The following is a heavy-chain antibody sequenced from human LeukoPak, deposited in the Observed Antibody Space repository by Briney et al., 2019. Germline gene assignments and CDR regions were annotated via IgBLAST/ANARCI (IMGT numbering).Heavy chain of an antibody. J-gene: IGHJ6*02. V-gene: IGHV3-23*01. CDR2: ISAGGENT. Sequence: GESLRLSCAASGFTFTTYAMSCVRQAPGKGLEWVSGISAGGENTDYADSVKGRFTISRDNSKNTLYLQMTNLRAEDTAVYCCAASIVVGPAAMLDYYCYYGMDVWGPGTTVTVSS. D-gene: IGHD2-2*01. CDR1: GFTFTTYA. CDR3: AASIVVGPAAMLDYYCYYGMDV.